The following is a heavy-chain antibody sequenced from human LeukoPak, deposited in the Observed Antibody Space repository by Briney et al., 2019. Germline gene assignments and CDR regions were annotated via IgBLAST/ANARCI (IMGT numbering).Heavy chain of an antibody. J-gene: IGHJ4*02. CDR1: GYSFTSYR. V-gene: IGHV5-51*01. CDR2: IYPGDSDT. Sequence: GGSLRISCKGSGYSFTSYRIGGARQMPGEGLEGMGIIYPGDSDTRYNPSFQGQVTISADKSISTAYLQWSSLKASDTAMYYCARRWEYSSSWYLFDYWGQGTLVTASS. CDR3: ARRWEYSSSWYLFDY. D-gene: IGHD6-13*01.